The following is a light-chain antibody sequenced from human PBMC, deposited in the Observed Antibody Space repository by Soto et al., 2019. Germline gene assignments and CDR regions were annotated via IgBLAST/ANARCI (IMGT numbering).Light chain of an antibody. CDR3: CSYAGSYTFV. CDR2: DVS. Sequence: QSALTQPRSVSGSPGQSVTSSCTGTSSDVGVYNYVSWYQQYPGKAPKIMIYDVSKRPSGVPDRFSGSKSDNTASLTISGLQAEDEADYYCCSYAGSYTFVFGIGTKATVL. CDR1: SSDVGVYNY. J-gene: IGLJ1*01. V-gene: IGLV2-11*01.